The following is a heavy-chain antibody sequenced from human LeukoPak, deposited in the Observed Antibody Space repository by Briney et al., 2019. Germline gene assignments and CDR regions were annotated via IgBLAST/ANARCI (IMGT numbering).Heavy chain of an antibody. Sequence: GGSLRLSCAASGFTFRNYAMSWVRQTPGKGLEWVSVISGSAGTTYYADSVKGRFTISRDNSKNTLYMQMHSLRAEDTAVYYCAKDLSELRSSAFGIWGQGTMVTVSS. CDR2: ISGSAGTT. D-gene: IGHD2-15*01. V-gene: IGHV3-23*01. CDR3: AKDLSELRSSAFGI. CDR1: GFTFRNYA. J-gene: IGHJ3*02.